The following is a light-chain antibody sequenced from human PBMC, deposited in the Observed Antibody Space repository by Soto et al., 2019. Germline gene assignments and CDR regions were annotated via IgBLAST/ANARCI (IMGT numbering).Light chain of an antibody. Sequence: QSALAQPASVSGSPGQSITISCTGTGSDIAGYNYVSWFQQHPGKAPKLMMYQFTIRPSGVSNRFSGANSGNTASLTTSGLPAEDEAEYYCSSFTSTTSLYVFGTGTKGTVL. V-gene: IGLV2-14*01. J-gene: IGLJ1*01. CDR2: QFT. CDR3: SSFTSTTSLYV. CDR1: GSDIAGYNY.